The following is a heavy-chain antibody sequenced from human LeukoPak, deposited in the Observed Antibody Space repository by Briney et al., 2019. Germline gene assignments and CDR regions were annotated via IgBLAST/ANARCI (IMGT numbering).Heavy chain of an antibody. CDR1: GVSISSGDYL. D-gene: IGHD6-13*01. J-gene: IGHJ5*02. V-gene: IGHV4-30-4*01. CDR2: IYYSGTT. CDR3: AKGPPPLIAAAGTVWFDP. Sequence: PSQTLSLTCTVSGVSISSGDYLWSWIRQPPGKGLEWIGHIYYSGTTYYNPSLKSRLTISVDTSENQFSLNLRSVTAADTAVYFCAKGPPPLIAAAGTVWFDPWGQGTLVTVSS.